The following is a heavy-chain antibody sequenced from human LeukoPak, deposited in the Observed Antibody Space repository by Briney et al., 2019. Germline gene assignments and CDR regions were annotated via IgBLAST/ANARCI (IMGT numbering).Heavy chain of an antibody. D-gene: IGHD3-22*01. CDR1: GVSITTYY. V-gene: IGHV4-59*01. CDR3: ASRVSSGYYYFDY. J-gene: IGHJ4*02. Sequence: SETLSLTCTVSGVSITTYYWSWIRQTPGKGLELIGYIYYSGSTNYNPSLKSRVTISIDKSKNQFSLSLSSVTAADTAMYYCASRVSSGYYYFDYWGQGTLVTVSS. CDR2: IYYSGST.